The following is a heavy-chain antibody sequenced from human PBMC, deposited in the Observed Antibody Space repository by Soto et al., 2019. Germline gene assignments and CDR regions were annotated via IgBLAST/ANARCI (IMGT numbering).Heavy chain of an antibody. CDR2: INPNSGGT. CDR1: GYTFTGYY. V-gene: IGHV1-2*04. J-gene: IGHJ6*02. D-gene: IGHD6-13*01. CDR3: ARGRGSSWDYYYGMDV. Sequence: ASLKVSCKASGYTFTGYYMHWVRQAPGQGLEWMGWINPNSGGTNYAQKFQGWVTMTRDTSISTAYMELSRLRSDDTAMYYCARGRGSSWDYYYGMDVWGQGTTVTVSS.